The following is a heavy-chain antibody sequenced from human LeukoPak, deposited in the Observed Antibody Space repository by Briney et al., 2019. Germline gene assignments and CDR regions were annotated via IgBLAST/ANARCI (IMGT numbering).Heavy chain of an antibody. CDR3: AREEEQQAFDY. Sequence: SETLSLTCTVSGGSISSGSYYWSWIRQPPGKGLEWIGYIYYSGSTYYNPSLKSRVTISVDKSKNQFSLKLSSVTAADTAVYYCAREEEQQAFDYWGQGTLVTVSS. D-gene: IGHD6-13*01. J-gene: IGHJ4*02. CDR1: GGSISSGSYY. CDR2: IYYSGST. V-gene: IGHV4-31*03.